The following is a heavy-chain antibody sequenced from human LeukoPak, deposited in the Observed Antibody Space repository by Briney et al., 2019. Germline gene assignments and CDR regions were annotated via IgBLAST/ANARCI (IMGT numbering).Heavy chain of an antibody. Sequence: GESLKISCKGSGYSFSTYWIGWVRPMPGKGLEWMGIIYPSDSNIRHSPSFQGQVIISVDKSISTAYLQWSRLKASDTAMYYCARSTSGGYYFDYWGQGTLVSVSS. CDR3: ARSTSGGYYFDY. D-gene: IGHD1-26*01. CDR2: IYPSDSNI. CDR1: GYSFSTYW. V-gene: IGHV5-51*01. J-gene: IGHJ4*02.